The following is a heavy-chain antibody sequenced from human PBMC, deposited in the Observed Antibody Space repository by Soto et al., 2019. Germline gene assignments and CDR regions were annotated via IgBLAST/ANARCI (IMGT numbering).Heavy chain of an antibody. Sequence: GASVKVSCKASGGTFSSYAISWLRQAPGQGLEWMGGIIPIFGTANYAQKFQGRVTITADESTSTAYMELSSLRSEDTAVYYCARVGYDSSGYYYDYWGQGTPVTVSS. J-gene: IGHJ4*02. CDR2: IIPIFGTA. CDR1: GGTFSSYA. CDR3: ARVGYDSSGYYYDY. V-gene: IGHV1-69*13. D-gene: IGHD3-22*01.